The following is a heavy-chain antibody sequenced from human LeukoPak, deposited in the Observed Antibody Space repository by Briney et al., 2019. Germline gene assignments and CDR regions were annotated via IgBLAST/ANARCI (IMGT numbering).Heavy chain of an antibody. V-gene: IGHV4-61*02. CDR3: ATTYGDYEDY. CDR1: GGSISSGSYY. Sequence: SETLSLTCAVSGGSISSGSYYWSWIRQPAGKGLEWIGRIYTSGSTNYNPSLKSRVTISVDTSKNQFSLKLSSVTAADTAVYYCATTYGDYEDYWGQGTLVTVSS. D-gene: IGHD4-17*01. CDR2: IYTSGST. J-gene: IGHJ4*02.